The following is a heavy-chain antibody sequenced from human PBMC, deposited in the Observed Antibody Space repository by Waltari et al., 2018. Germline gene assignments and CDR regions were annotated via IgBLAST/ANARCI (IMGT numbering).Heavy chain of an antibody. CDR3: AIDTSGYYGN. D-gene: IGHD3-22*01. V-gene: IGHV3-74*03. Sequence: EVQLVESGGGLVQPGGSLGLSCVGSGFAFSRYWMYWVRQTPGKGLGWVSYIDTDGSRTTYADSVKGRFTIFRDNTKNTLYLQMDSLRAEDTAVYYCAIDTSGYYGNWGQGTLVTVSS. CDR1: GFAFSRYW. CDR2: IDTDGSRT. J-gene: IGHJ4*02.